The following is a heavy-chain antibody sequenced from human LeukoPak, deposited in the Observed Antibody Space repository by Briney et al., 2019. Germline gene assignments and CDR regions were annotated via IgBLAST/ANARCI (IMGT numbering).Heavy chain of an antibody. D-gene: IGHD3-10*01. CDR3: ASYGSGTYYFDY. CDR2: INPSGGST. J-gene: IGHJ4*02. CDR1: GYTFTTYY. V-gene: IGHV1-46*01. Sequence: VSVKVSCKASGYTFTTYYIHWVRQAPGQGLEWMGIINPSGGSTSYAQKFQGRVTMTRDTSTSTVYMELSSLRSEDTAVYYCASYGSGTYYFDYWGQGTLVTVSS.